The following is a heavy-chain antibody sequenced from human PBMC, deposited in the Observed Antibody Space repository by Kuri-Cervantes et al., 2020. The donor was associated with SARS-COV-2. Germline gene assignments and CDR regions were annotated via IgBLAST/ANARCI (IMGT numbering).Heavy chain of an antibody. D-gene: IGHD3-22*01. Sequence: GGSLRLSCAASGFTFSSYAMHWVRQAPGKELEWVAVISYDGSNKYYADSVKGRFTISRDNAKNSLYLQMNSLRAEDTAVYYCARVPLGAYYDSSGYYSDYYYYGMDVWGQGTTVTVSS. CDR1: GFTFSSYA. CDR2: ISYDGSNK. V-gene: IGHV3-30-3*01. J-gene: IGHJ6*02. CDR3: ARVPLGAYYDSSGYYSDYYYYGMDV.